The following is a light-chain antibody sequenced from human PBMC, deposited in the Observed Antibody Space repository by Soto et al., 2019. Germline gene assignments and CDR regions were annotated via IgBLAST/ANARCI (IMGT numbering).Light chain of an antibody. CDR2: SAS. Sequence: EIVMTQSPATLSLSPGERAALSCRASQSINSELAWYQQKPGQPPRLLIYSASTRATGVPARFTASESGSEFTLTISGLQSEDFAVYYCQQGHNWPLTFGQGTRLEI. J-gene: IGKJ2*01. CDR1: QSINSE. V-gene: IGKV3-15*01. CDR3: QQGHNWPLT.